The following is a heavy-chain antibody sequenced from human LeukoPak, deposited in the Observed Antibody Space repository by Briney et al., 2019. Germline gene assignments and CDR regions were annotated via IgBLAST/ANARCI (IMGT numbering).Heavy chain of an antibody. V-gene: IGHV1-69*06. J-gene: IGHJ4*02. CDR3: ATVHYLSLMYFDY. D-gene: IGHD1-26*01. CDR1: GGTFSSYA. Sequence: SVKVSCKASGGTFSSYAISWVRQAPGQGLEWMGGIIPIFGTANYAQKFQGRVTMTEDTSTDTAYMELSSLRSEDTAVYYCATVHYLSLMYFDYWGQGTLVTVSS. CDR2: IIPIFGTA.